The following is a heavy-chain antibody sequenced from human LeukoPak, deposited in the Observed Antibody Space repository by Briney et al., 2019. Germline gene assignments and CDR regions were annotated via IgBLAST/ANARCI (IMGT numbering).Heavy chain of an antibody. D-gene: IGHD7-27*01. V-gene: IGHV1-2*06. J-gene: IGHJ4*02. Sequence: ASVKVSCKASGYTFTGYYMHWVRQAPGQGLEWMGRINPNSGGTNYAQKFQGRVTMTRDTSISTAYMELSRLRSADTAVYYCARQLGPTTPTYYWGQGTLVTVSS. CDR3: ARQLGPTTPTYY. CDR1: GYTFTGYY. CDR2: INPNSGGT.